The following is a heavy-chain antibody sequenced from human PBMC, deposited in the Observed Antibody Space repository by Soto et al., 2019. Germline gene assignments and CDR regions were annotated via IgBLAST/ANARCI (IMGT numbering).Heavy chain of an antibody. V-gene: IGHV3-53*01. CDR2: IHSSGTT. Sequence: GGSLRLSCAASGLTVSSNYMTWVRQGPGKGLEWVSVIHSSGTTYYADSVKGRFTISRDNSQNTLYLQVNSLRAEDTAVYYCARGLTKYYFDYWGQGTLVTVSS. J-gene: IGHJ4*02. D-gene: IGHD4-17*01. CDR3: ARGLTKYYFDY. CDR1: GLTVSSNY.